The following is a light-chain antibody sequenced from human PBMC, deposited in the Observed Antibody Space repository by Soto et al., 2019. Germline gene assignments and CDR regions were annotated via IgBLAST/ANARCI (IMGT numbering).Light chain of an antibody. J-gene: IGLJ3*02. V-gene: IGLV1-44*01. CDR2: SDN. CDR1: SSNVGTNH. CDR3: ATRDERLSGRV. Sequence: QSVLTQPPSASGTPGQRLTISCSGSSSNVGTNHVNWYQQLPGTAPKLLIYSDNQRPSGVPDRFSGSKSGTSASLAISGLQSEDEADYYCATRDERLSGRVFGGGTQLTVL.